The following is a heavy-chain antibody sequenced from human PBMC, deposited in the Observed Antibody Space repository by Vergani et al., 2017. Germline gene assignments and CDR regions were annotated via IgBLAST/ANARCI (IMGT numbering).Heavy chain of an antibody. CDR3: ARAWGFAEYFQH. D-gene: IGHD3-16*01. Sequence: EVQLVESGGGLVKPGGSLRLSCAASGFTFSSYAMSWVRQAPGKGLEWVSAISGSGGSTYYADSVKGRFTISRDNSKNTLYLQMNSLRAEDTAVYYCARAWGFAEYFQHWGQGTLVTVSS. CDR1: GFTFSSYA. V-gene: IGHV3-23*04. J-gene: IGHJ1*01. CDR2: ISGSGGST.